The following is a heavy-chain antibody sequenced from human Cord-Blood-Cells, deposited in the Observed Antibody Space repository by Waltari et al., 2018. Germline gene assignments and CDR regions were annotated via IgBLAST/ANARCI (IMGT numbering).Heavy chain of an antibody. Sequence: QVQLQQWGAGLLKPSETLSLTCAVYGGSFSGYYWSWIRQPPGKGLEWIGEINHSGSTNYNPSLKSRVTRSVDTSKNQFSLKLSSVTAADTAVYYCARLSTAMVTMNAFDIWGQGTMVTVSS. V-gene: IGHV4-34*01. CDR1: GGSFSGYY. CDR3: ARLSTAMVTMNAFDI. CDR2: INHSGST. D-gene: IGHD5-18*01. J-gene: IGHJ3*02.